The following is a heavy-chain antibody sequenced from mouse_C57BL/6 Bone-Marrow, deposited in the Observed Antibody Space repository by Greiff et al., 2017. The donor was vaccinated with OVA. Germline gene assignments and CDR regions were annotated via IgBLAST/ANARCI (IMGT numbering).Heavy chain of an antibody. Sequence: EVQLVESGPGLVKPSQSLSLTCSVSGYSITSGYYWNWIRKSPGNKLEWMGYISYDGSNNYNQSLKNRLSFTRDTSKNQFFLNLNSVTTEDTATYYCARYGNYDYWGQGTTLTVSS. CDR3: ARYGNYDY. CDR1: GYSITSGYY. J-gene: IGHJ2*01. CDR2: ISYDGSN. V-gene: IGHV3-6*01. D-gene: IGHD2-1*01.